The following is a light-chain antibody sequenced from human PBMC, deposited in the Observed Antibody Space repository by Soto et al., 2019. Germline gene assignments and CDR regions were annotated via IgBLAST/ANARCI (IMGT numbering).Light chain of an antibody. V-gene: IGLV2-14*01. CDR2: EVS. Sequence: QSVLTQPASVSGSPGQSITISCTGTSSDVGTYNYVSWYQQHPGKAPKLMIYEVSNRPSGVSNRSSGSKSGNTASLTISGLQAEDEADYYCSSYTSSITYVFGTGTKVTVL. J-gene: IGLJ1*01. CDR1: SSDVGTYNY. CDR3: SSYTSSITYV.